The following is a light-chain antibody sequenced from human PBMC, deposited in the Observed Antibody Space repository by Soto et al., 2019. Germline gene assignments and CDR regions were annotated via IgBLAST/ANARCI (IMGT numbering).Light chain of an antibody. CDR1: ERVSSSY. CDR3: QQYGSSPIT. J-gene: IGKJ5*01. V-gene: IGKV3D-20*01. Sequence: IVLTQPPATMSLSPGERATLSCGASERVSSSYVAWYQMKAGLAPRLLIHDASTRASGIPDRFRGSKSGTDFTLTIRGLEPEDAALYYCQQYGSSPITFGQGTRLEIK. CDR2: DAS.